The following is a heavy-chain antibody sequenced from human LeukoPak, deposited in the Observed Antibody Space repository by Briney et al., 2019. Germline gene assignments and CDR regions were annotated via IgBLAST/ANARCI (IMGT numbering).Heavy chain of an antibody. CDR1: GYSLTGHH. J-gene: IGHJ4*02. CDR2: INPNSGDT. Sequence: RASVKVSCKASGYSLTGHHMHWVRQAPGQGPEWMGRINPNSGDTNYAQKFQGRVTMTRDTSISTAYMELSRLRSDDTAVYYCARDYCSSTSCLFDYWGQGTLVTVSS. V-gene: IGHV1-2*06. CDR3: ARDYCSSTSCLFDY. D-gene: IGHD2-2*01.